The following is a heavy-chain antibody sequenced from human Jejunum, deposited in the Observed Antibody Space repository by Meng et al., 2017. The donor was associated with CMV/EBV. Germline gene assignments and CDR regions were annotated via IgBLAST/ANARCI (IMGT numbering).Heavy chain of an antibody. CDR2: SKGKIDGGTT. D-gene: IGHD2-21*02. V-gene: IGHV3-15*05. Sequence: SGFTFTNAWMSWVRQAPGKGLEWVGRSKGKIDGGTTEYAAAVRDRFTISRDNAKNTLYLQMNSLRVEDTAVYYCARFCGGDCPYLDYWGQGILVTVSS. CDR3: ARFCGGDCPYLDY. CDR1: GFTFTNAW. J-gene: IGHJ4*02.